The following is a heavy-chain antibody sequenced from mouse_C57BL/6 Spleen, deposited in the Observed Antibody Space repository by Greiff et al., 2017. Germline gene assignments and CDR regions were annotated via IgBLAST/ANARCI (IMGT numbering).Heavy chain of an antibody. V-gene: IGHV2-2*01. CDR2: IWSGGST. Sequence: VHLVESGPGLVQPSQSLSITCTVSGFSLTSYGVHWVRQSPGKGLEWLGVIWSGGSTDYNAAFISRLSISKDNSKSQVFFKMNSLQADDTAIYYCASLYYGSSPYYYAMDYWGQGTSVTVSS. CDR1: GFSLTSYG. J-gene: IGHJ4*01. D-gene: IGHD1-1*01. CDR3: ASLYYGSSPYYYAMDY.